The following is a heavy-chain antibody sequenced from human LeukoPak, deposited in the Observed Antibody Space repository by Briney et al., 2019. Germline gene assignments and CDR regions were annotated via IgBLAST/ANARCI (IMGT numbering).Heavy chain of an antibody. Sequence: ASVKVSCKGYRYTFTSYGINWVRQAPGHGDGWRGWMNPYAVNAGYAPEIQSSVTMTRNTSTCTAYMELRRLSSEETAVYYGARLAQTPDYFGSSGYFYLGYWGQGTRVTVSS. J-gene: IGHJ4*02. CDR2: MNPYAVNA. V-gene: IGHV1-8*01. D-gene: IGHD3-22*01. CDR3: ARLAQTPDYFGSSGYFYLGY. CDR1: RYTFTSYG.